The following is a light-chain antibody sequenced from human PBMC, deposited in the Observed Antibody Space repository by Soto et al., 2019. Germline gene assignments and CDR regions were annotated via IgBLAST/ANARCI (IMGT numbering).Light chain of an antibody. CDR3: QQYNNWPFS. CDR1: QGVTTN. V-gene: IGKV3-15*01. Sequence: EIVMTQSPASLSVYKGERVTLSCRAGQGVTTNFACYQQKSGQSPRLLIYDVSTRATGVPARFSGTGSETDFTLTISCLQSEDSAVYFCQQYNNWPFSFGQGTRLEI. CDR2: DVS. J-gene: IGKJ5*01.